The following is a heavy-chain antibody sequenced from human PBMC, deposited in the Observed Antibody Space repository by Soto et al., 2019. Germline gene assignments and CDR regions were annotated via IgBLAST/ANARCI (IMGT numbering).Heavy chain of an antibody. CDR2: IDPSDSYT. V-gene: IGHV5-10-1*01. J-gene: IGHJ6*02. D-gene: IGHD2-2*02. CDR3: ARDEPIPAAIGNYYYYGMDV. Sequence: PGESLKISCKGSGYSFTSYWISWVRQMPGKGLEWMGRIDPSDSYTNYSPSFQGHVTISADKSISTAYLQWSSLKASDTAMYYCARDEPIPAAIGNYYYYGMDVWGQGTTVTVSS. CDR1: GYSFTSYW.